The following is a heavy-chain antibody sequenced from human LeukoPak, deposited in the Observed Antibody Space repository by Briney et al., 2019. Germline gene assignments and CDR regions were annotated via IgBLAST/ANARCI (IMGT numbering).Heavy chain of an antibody. Sequence: PSETLSLTCAVYGGSFSGYYWGWIRQPPGKGLEWIGSIYHSGSTNYNPSLKSRVTISVDKSKNQFSLKLSSVTAADTAVYYCANYYYDSSGYYEEWGQGTLVTVSS. J-gene: IGHJ4*02. CDR2: IYHSGST. CDR1: GGSFSGYY. CDR3: ANYYYDSSGYYEE. V-gene: IGHV4-34*01. D-gene: IGHD3-22*01.